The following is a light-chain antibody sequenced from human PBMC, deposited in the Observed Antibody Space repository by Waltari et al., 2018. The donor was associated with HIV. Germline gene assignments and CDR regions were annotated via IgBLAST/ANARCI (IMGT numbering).Light chain of an antibody. J-gene: IGKJ4*01. CDR1: QGISSY. Sequence: QLTQSPSFLSASVGDRVTITCRASQGISSYLAWYQQKPGKAPKLLIYAASTLQSGVPSRFSGSGSGTEFTLTISSLQPEDFATYYCQQLNSYPLTFGGGTKVEIK. V-gene: IGKV1-9*01. CDR3: QQLNSYPLT. CDR2: AAS.